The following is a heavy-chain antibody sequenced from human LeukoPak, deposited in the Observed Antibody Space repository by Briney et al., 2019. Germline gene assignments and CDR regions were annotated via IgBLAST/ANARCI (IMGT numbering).Heavy chain of an antibody. CDR3: ARHQWVPAFDI. CDR2: IYSSGST. J-gene: IGHJ3*02. Sequence: PETLSLTCTVSGGSISSYYWSWIRQPAGKGLEWIGRIYSSGSTNYNPSLKSRVTMSVDTSKNQFSLKLSSVTAADTAVYYCARHQWVPAFDIWGQGTMVTVSS. D-gene: IGHD1-26*01. CDR1: GGSISSYY. V-gene: IGHV4-4*07.